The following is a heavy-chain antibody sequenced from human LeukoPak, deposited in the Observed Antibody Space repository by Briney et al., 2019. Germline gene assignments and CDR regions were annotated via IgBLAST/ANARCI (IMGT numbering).Heavy chain of an antibody. J-gene: IGHJ3*02. Sequence: VGSLRLSCTASGFTFTRYTMNCVRQAPGKGLEWVLCISSSNNDIYNTHTVKGGYTISRDNAKNTLSLQMNSLRAEDTAVYYCARRFYGCNSGDAFDMWERGTMVTVSS. D-gene: IGHD4-23*01. CDR2: ISSSNNDI. CDR1: GFTFTRYT. CDR3: ARRFYGCNSGDAFDM. V-gene: IGHV3-21*01.